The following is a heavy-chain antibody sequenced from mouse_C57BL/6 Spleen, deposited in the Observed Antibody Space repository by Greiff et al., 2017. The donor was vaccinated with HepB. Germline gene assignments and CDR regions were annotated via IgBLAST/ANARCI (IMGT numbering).Heavy chain of an antibody. CDR3: TRDQGELAMDY. V-gene: IGHV5-9-1*02. D-gene: IGHD3-2*02. CDR1: GFTFSSYA. J-gene: IGHJ4*01. CDR2: ISSGGDYI. Sequence: EVQLVESGEGLVKPGGSLKLSCAASGFTFSSYAMSWVRQTPEKRLEWVAYISSGGDYIYYADTVKGRFTISRDNARNTLYLQMSSLTSEDTAMYYCTRDQGELAMDYWVKEPQSPSPQ.